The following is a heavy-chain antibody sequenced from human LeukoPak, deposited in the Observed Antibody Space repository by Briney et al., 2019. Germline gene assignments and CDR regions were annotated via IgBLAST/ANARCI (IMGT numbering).Heavy chain of an antibody. CDR1: GFTFSSYG. J-gene: IGHJ4*02. Sequence: SGGSLRLSCAASGFTFSSYGMHWVRQAPGKGLEWVAVIWYDGSNKYYADSVKGRFTISRDNSKNTLYLQMNSLRAEDTAVYYCARESVTGFWSGYYSGAESDYWGQGTLVTVSS. CDR2: IWYDGSNK. V-gene: IGHV3-33*01. D-gene: IGHD3-3*01. CDR3: ARESVTGFWSGYYSGAESDY.